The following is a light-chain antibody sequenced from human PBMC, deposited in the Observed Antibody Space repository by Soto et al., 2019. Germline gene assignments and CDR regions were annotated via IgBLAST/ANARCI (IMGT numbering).Light chain of an antibody. CDR3: GTWDISLFVWM. J-gene: IGLJ3*02. CDR2: DND. CDR1: DSNIGKNY. V-gene: IGLV1-51*01. Sequence: QSVLTQPPSVSAAPGQKVIISCSGSDSNIGKNYVSWYQHFPGTAPKLLIYDNDKRPAGIPDRFSGSRSDTSATLGITGLQTGDEADYYCGTWDISLFVWMFGGGTKLTVL.